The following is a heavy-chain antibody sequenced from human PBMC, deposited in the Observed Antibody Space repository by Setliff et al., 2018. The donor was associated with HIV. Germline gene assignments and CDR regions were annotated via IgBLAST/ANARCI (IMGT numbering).Heavy chain of an antibody. V-gene: IGHV4-39*07. CDR3: ARASFPRYCSITSCFEKGWFDP. D-gene: IGHD2-2*01. CDR2: INHSGST. Sequence: PSETLSLTCTVSGASITSDSYYWSWIRQPPGKGLEWIGEINHSGSTNYNPSLKSRVTISVDTSKNQFSLKLRSVTAADTAVYYCARASFPRYCSITSCFEKGWFDPWGQGTLVTVSS. J-gene: IGHJ5*02. CDR1: GASITSDSYY.